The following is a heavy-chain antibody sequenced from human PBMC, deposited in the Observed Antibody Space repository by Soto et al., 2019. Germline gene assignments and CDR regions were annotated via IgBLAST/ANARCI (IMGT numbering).Heavy chain of an antibody. CDR1: GYSFTSYW. CDR2: IYPGDSDT. J-gene: IGHJ3*02. D-gene: IGHD3-22*01. V-gene: IGHV5-51*01. Sequence: GESLKISCKGSGYSFTSYWIGWVRQMPGKGLEWMGIIYPGDSDTRYSPSFQGQVTISADKSISTAYLQWSSLKASDTAMYYCARQGSSGYYYVPAFDIWGQGTMVTVSS. CDR3: ARQGSSGYYYVPAFDI.